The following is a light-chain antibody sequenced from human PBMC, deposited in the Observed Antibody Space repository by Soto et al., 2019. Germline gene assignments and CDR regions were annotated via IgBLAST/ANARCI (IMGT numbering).Light chain of an antibody. CDR2: GAS. J-gene: IGKJ5*01. Sequence: DIQMTQSPSTLSASVGDRVTITCRASQSISSWLAWYQQKLGRAPNLLIYGASNLHSGVPSRFSGSGSGTNFTLTISSLQPEDFATYYCQQANSFPITFGQGTRLEIK. CDR1: QSISSW. V-gene: IGKV1-12*01. CDR3: QQANSFPIT.